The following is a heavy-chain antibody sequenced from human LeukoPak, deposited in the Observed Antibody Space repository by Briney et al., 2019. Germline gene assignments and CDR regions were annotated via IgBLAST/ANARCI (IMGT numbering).Heavy chain of an antibody. J-gene: IGHJ5*02. CDR2: MNPNSGNT. D-gene: IGHD5-18*01. CDR1: GYTFTSYD. Sequence: ASVKVSCKASGYTFTSYDINWVRQATGQGLEWMGWMNPNSGNTGYAQKFQGRVTMTRNTSISTAFMELSSLRSEDTAVYYCARGGENTAMVWFLSGNNWFDPWGQGTLVTVSS. CDR3: ARGGENTAMVWFLSGNNWFDP. V-gene: IGHV1-8*01.